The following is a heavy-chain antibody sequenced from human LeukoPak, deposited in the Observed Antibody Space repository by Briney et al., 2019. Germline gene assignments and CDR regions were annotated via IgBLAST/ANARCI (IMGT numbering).Heavy chain of an antibody. D-gene: IGHD3-22*01. V-gene: IGHV1-18*01. CDR3: ARDLSLVVSNPLDY. Sequence: GASVKVSCKAPGYTFTSYGISWVRLAPGQGLEWMGWISAYNGNTNYAQKLQGRVTMTTDTSTSTAYMELRSLRSDDTAVYYCARDLSLVVSNPLDYWGQGTLVTVSS. CDR1: GYTFTSYG. CDR2: ISAYNGNT. J-gene: IGHJ4*02.